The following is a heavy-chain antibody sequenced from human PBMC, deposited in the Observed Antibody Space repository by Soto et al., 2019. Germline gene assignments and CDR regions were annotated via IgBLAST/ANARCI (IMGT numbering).Heavy chain of an antibody. D-gene: IGHD6-13*01. CDR3: ARELPATSIGY. Sequence: SETLSLTCTVSGGSISSHYYNWIRQPPGKGLEWIGNIHYSGNTNYNPSLKSRVTMSVDTSKNQFSLRLTSVTAADTAVYYCARELPATSIGYWGQGTLVTVSS. V-gene: IGHV4-59*11. J-gene: IGHJ4*02. CDR2: IHYSGNT. CDR1: GGSISSHY.